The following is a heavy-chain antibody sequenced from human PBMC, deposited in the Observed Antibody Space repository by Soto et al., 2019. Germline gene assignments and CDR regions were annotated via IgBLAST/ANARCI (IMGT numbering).Heavy chain of an antibody. CDR2: ISAYNDNT. D-gene: IGHD6-6*01. CDR3: AREGQLADWFDH. J-gene: IGHJ5*02. CDR1: GYPFTSYG. Sequence: XSVKVACKASGYPFTSYGSIWVRQAPGQGLEWMGWISAYNDNTNYAQKLQGRVTMTTDTSTSTAYMELRSLRSDDTAVYYCAREGQLADWFDHWGQGTLVTAPQ. V-gene: IGHV1-18*01.